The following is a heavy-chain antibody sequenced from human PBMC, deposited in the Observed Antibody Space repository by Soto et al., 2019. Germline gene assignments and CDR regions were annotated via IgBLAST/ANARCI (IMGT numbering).Heavy chain of an antibody. CDR3: ARYIVVVPAARSNWFDP. J-gene: IGHJ5*02. D-gene: IGHD2-2*01. CDR1: GGSVSSGSYY. CDR2: IYYSGST. Sequence: ETLSLTCTVSGGSVSSGSYYWSWIRQPPGKGLEWIGHIYYSGSTNYNPSLKSRVTIAVDTSKNQFSLKLSSVTAADTAVYYCARYIVVVPAARSNWFDPWGQGTLVTVSS. V-gene: IGHV4-61*01.